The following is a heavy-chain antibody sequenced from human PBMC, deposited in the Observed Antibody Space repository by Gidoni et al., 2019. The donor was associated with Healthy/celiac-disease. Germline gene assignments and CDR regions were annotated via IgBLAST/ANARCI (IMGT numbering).Heavy chain of an antibody. J-gene: IGHJ4*02. D-gene: IGHD6-19*01. Sequence: EVQLVESGGGLVQPGRSLRLSCAASGLTFDDYAMHWVRQAQGKGLEWVSGISWNSGSIGYADAVKGRFTISRDNAKNSLYLQMNSLRAEDTALYYCAKASGWYSFDYWGQGTLVTVSS. CDR2: ISWNSGSI. CDR1: GLTFDDYA. V-gene: IGHV3-9*01. CDR3: AKASGWYSFDY.